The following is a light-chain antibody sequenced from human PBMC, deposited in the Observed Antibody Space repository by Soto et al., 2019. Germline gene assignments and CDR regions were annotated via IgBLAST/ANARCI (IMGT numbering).Light chain of an antibody. Sequence: QSALTQPASVSASPGQSITISCTGTSSDVGNSNRVSWYQHHPGTDPKVMIYEGSKRPSGVSNRFSGSKSGNTASLTISGLQAEDEADYYCCSYAGSSTWVFGGGTQLTVL. CDR1: SSDVGNSNR. V-gene: IGLV2-23*01. J-gene: IGLJ3*02. CDR2: EGS. CDR3: CSYAGSSTWV.